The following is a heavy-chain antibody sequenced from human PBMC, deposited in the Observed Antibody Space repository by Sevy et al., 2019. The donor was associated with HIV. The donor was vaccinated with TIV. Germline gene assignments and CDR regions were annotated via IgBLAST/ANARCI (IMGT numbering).Heavy chain of an antibody. D-gene: IGHD2-15*01. Sequence: GGSLRLSCAASGFTFSNAWMNWVRQAPGKGLEWVGRIKSKTDGGTTDYAAPVKGRFTISRDDSKNTLYLQRNSLKTEDTAVYYCTTDQEDCSGGSCYSWWGIAGFDYWGQGTLVTVSS. CDR1: GFTFSNAW. CDR3: TTDQEDCSGGSCYSWWGIAGFDY. CDR2: IKSKTDGGTT. V-gene: IGHV3-15*07. J-gene: IGHJ4*02.